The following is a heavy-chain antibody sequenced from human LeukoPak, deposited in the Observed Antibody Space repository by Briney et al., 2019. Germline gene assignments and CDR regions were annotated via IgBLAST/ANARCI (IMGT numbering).Heavy chain of an antibody. CDR2: ISSIGSTI. CDR1: GFTFSSYE. Sequence: PGGSLRLSCAAAGFTFSSYEMNWVRQAPGKGLEWVSYISSIGSTIYYADSVKGPFTISRDDAKNSLYLQMNRLRAEDTAVYYCARDPTSSWETAFDIWGQGKTVTVSS. J-gene: IGHJ3*02. V-gene: IGHV3-48*03. CDR3: ARDPTSSWETAFDI. D-gene: IGHD1-26*01.